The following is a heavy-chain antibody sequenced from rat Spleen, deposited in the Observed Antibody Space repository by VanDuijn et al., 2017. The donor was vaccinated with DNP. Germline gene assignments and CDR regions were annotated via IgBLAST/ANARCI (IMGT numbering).Heavy chain of an antibody. CDR3: ARGLNYGGYSYSWYFDF. J-gene: IGHJ1*01. CDR1: GYSITSNY. CDR2: ISYSGST. D-gene: IGHD1-11*01. Sequence: EVQLQESGPGLVKPSLSLSLTCSVTGYSITSNYWAWIRKFPGNKMEWMGYISYSGSTGYNPFLKSRISITRDTSKNQFFLQLNSVTTEDIATYYCARGLNYGGYSYSWYFDFWGPGTMVTVSS. V-gene: IGHV3-1*01.